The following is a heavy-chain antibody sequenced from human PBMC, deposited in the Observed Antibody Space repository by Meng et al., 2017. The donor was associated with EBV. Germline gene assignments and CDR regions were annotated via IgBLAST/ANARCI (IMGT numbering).Heavy chain of an antibody. CDR3: TTDRGWGNTVAKSVNY. V-gene: IGHV3-15*01. CDR2: IKSKTDGGTT. Sequence: EVQLVESGGGLVKPGGSVSLFCAASGFTFSNAWMSWVRQAPGKGLEWVGRIKSKTDGGTTDYAAPVKGRFTISRDDSKNTLYLQMNSLKTEDTAVYYCTTDRGWGNTVAKSVNYWGQGTLVTVSS. J-gene: IGHJ4*02. CDR1: GFTFSNAW. D-gene: IGHD5-12*01.